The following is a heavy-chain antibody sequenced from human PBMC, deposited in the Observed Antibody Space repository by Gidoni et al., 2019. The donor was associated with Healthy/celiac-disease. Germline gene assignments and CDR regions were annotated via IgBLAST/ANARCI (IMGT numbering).Heavy chain of an antibody. V-gene: IGHV3-30-3*01. CDR3: ATPQSRYFDWLGGFDY. CDR1: GFTFSSYA. Sequence: QVQLVESGGGVVQPGRSLRLSCAASGFTFSSYAMHWVRQAPGKGLEWVAVISYDGSNKYYADSVKGRFTISRDNSKNTLYLQMNSLRAEDTAVYYCATPQSRYFDWLGGFDYWGQGTLVTVSS. CDR2: ISYDGSNK. J-gene: IGHJ4*02. D-gene: IGHD3-9*01.